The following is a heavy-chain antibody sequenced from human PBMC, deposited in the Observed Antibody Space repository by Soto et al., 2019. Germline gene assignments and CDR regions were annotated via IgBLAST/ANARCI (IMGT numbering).Heavy chain of an antibody. J-gene: IGHJ6*02. D-gene: IGHD1-20*01. V-gene: IGHV1-69*12. CDR1: GGTFSSYA. CDR3: ASECNWNERYYGMDV. Sequence: QVHLVQSGAEVKKPGSSVKVSCKASGGTFSSYAISWVRQAPGQGLEWMGGIIPIFGTANYAQKFKGRVRLTADESKSTHYMELSSMRSEEAAVYYCASECNWNERYYGMDVWGQGTTVTVSS. CDR2: IIPIFGTA.